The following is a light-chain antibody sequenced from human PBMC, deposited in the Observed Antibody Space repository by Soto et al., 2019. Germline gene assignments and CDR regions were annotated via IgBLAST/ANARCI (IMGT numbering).Light chain of an antibody. J-gene: IGKJ1*01. CDR3: KQYNTWPPDRT. CDR2: GAS. CDR1: QRVGSN. Sequence: EIVMTQSPATLSVSPGERATLSCRASQRVGSNLAWYQQKPCQAPRLLIYGASTRATGIPARFSGSGSGTEFTLTISGLQSEDFAIYFCKQYNTWPPDRTFGQGTKVQIK. V-gene: IGKV3-15*01.